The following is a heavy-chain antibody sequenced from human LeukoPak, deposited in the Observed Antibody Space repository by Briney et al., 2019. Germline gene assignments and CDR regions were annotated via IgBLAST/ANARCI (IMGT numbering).Heavy chain of an antibody. V-gene: IGHV4-31*03. CDR2: IYYSGST. D-gene: IGHD3-22*01. J-gene: IGHJ4*02. CDR1: GGSISSGGYY. Sequence: SETLSLTCTVSGGSISSGGYYWSWIRQHPGKGLEWIGYIYYSGSTYYNPSLKSRVTISVDTSKNQFSLKLSSVTAADTAVYYCAREMLTRDYYDSSGSFDYWGQGTLVTVSS. CDR3: AREMLTRDYYDSSGSFDY.